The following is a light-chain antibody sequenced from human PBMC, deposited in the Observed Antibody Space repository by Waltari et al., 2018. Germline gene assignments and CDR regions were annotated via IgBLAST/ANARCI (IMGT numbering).Light chain of an antibody. CDR3: SSYTSSSTWV. CDR2: EVS. CDR1: SSDVGVYHY. V-gene: IGLV2-14*01. J-gene: IGLJ3*02. Sequence: QSALTQPASVSGSPGQSISISCTGTSSDVGVYHYVPWYQQHPGKAPKLMIYEVSNRPSGISNRFSGSKSDNTASLTISGLQAEDEADYYCSSYTSSSTWVFGGGTKLTVL.